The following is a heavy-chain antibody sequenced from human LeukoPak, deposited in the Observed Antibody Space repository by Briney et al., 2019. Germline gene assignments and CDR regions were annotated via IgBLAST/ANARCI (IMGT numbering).Heavy chain of an antibody. V-gene: IGHV4-59*01. CDR3: ARFNFWSGYYDY. CDR1: GGSISSYY. J-gene: IGHJ4*02. Sequence: TSETLSLTCTVSGGSISSYYWSWIRQPPGKGLEGIGYIYYSGSTNYNPSLKSRVTISVDTSKNQFSLKLGSVTAADTAVYYCARFNFWSGYYDYWGQGTLVTVSA. CDR2: IYYSGST. D-gene: IGHD3-3*01.